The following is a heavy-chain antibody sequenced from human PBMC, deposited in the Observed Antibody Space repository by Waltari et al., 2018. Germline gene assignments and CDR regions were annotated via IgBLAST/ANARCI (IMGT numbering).Heavy chain of an antibody. Sequence: EMHLLESGGSLAQPGESLRLSCAASGFTFSDSAMAWVRQAPGKSSEKVSYMSNRDDTTYYAESVKGRFTISRDNSKSTLFLQMNSLRVDDTAVYYCVRDLDIAVPNMPSDAFEIWGQGTTITVSS. CDR1: GFTFSDSA. CDR2: MSNRDDTT. J-gene: IGHJ3*02. CDR3: VRDLDIAVPNMPSDAFEI. D-gene: IGHD4-17*01. V-gene: IGHV3-23*01.